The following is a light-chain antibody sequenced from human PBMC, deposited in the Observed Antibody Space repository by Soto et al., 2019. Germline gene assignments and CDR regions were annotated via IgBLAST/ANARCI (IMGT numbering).Light chain of an antibody. CDR1: QSVLYTPNNKNY. CDR3: QQFLSSPFT. V-gene: IGKV4-1*01. Sequence: DIVTTQSPDSLSVSLGERATINCKSSQSVLYTPNNKNYLAWYQQKPGQPPKLLIYWASTRESGVPDRFSGGGSGTDFTLTISSLQAEDVAVYYCQQFLSSPFTFGPGTKVDI. J-gene: IGKJ3*01. CDR2: WAS.